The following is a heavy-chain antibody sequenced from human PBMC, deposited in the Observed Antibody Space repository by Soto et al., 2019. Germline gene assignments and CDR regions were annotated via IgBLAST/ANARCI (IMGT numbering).Heavy chain of an antibody. CDR1: GFTFSGSW. Sequence: EVQLVESGGGLFQPGGSLRLSCAASGFTFSGSWMHWVRQAPGKGLVWVSRINGDGSGTSYADFVKGRFTISRDYAKNTLFLQMNGLRAEDTAVYYCARGIFGSGTANDYWGQGTLVTVSS. CDR2: INGDGSGT. V-gene: IGHV3-74*01. CDR3: ARGIFGSGTANDY. D-gene: IGHD3-10*01. J-gene: IGHJ4*02.